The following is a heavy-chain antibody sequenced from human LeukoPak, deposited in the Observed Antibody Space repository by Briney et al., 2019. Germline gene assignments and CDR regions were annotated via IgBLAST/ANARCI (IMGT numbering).Heavy chain of an antibody. Sequence: SETLSLTCTVSGGSISSGGYYWSWIRQPPGKGLEWIGYIYYSGSTYYNPSLKSRVTISVDTSKNQFSLKLSSVTAADTAVYYCARSILYDSSGYRYFDYWGQGSLVTVSS. D-gene: IGHD3-22*01. CDR3: ARSILYDSSGYRYFDY. J-gene: IGHJ4*02. V-gene: IGHV4-31*03. CDR1: GGSISSGGYY. CDR2: IYYSGST.